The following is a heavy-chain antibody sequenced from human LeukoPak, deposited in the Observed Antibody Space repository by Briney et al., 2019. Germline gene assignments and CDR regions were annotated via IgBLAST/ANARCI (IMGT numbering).Heavy chain of an antibody. V-gene: IGHV1-46*01. CDR2: INPSGGST. CDR1: GYTFSSYY. Sequence: ASVKVSCKASGYTFSSYYIYWVRQAPGQGLEWVGGINPSGGSTTYAQKFQGRVTMTRDTSTSTVYMELCSLRSEDTAVYYCARDGARSDFDYWGQGTLVTVSS. J-gene: IGHJ4*02. D-gene: IGHD3-3*01. CDR3: ARDGARSDFDY.